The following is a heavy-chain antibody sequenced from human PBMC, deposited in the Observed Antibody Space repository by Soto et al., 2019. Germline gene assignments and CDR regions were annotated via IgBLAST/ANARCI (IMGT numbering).Heavy chain of an antibody. Sequence: QVQLVQSGAEVKKPGSSVKVSCKASGGTFSSYAISWVRQAPGQGLEWMGGIIASFGTANYAQKFQGRVTITADDSASIAYMEVRSLRSEDTAVYYCTRQAPIYCSSTSCRVGYYYYYGMDVWGQGTTVTVSS. CDR3: TRQAPIYCSSTSCRVGYYYYYGMDV. D-gene: IGHD2-2*01. V-gene: IGHV1-69*01. CDR2: IIASFGTA. J-gene: IGHJ6*02. CDR1: GGTFSSYA.